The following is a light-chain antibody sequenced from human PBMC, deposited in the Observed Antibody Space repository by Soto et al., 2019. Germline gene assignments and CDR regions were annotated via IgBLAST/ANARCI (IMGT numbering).Light chain of an antibody. Sequence: QTVVTQEPSFSVSPGGTVTLTCGLSSGSVSTSYYPGWYQQTPGQAPRTLIYSTNNRSSGVADRFSGSILGNKAALTITGGQADDESDYYCLLYIGSGSYVVFGGGTQLTVL. CDR1: SGSVSTSYY. CDR3: LLYIGSGSYVV. V-gene: IGLV8-61*01. J-gene: IGLJ2*01. CDR2: STN.